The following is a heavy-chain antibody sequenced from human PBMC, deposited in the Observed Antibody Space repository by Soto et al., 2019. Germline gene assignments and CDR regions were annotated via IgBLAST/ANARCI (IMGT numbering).Heavy chain of an antibody. Sequence: GASVKVSCKASGYTFTGYDMNWVRQATGQGLEWMGWINPNSGNTDYAQKFQGRVTMTRNTSISTAYMELSRLRSEDTAVYYCARVVVAGFFEWLSPSGCYYGIDVWGQGTTVTVSS. D-gene: IGHD3-3*01. J-gene: IGHJ6*02. CDR3: ARVVVAGFFEWLSPSGCYYGIDV. V-gene: IGHV1-8*01. CDR2: INPNSGNT. CDR1: GYTFTGYD.